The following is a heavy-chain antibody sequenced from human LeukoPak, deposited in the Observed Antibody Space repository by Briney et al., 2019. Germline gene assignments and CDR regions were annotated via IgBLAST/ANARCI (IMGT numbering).Heavy chain of an antibody. J-gene: IGHJ6*02. D-gene: IGHD2-2*01. CDR1: GFTFSSYA. CDR2: ISYDGSNK. V-gene: IGHV3-30-3*01. Sequence: GRSLRLSCAASGFTFSSYAMHWVRQAPGKGLEWVAVISYDGSNKYYADSVKCRFTISRDNSKNTLYLQMNSMRAEDTAVYYCARDPYCSSTSCSSYYYYGMDVWGQGTTVTVSS. CDR3: ARDPYCSSTSCSSYYYYGMDV.